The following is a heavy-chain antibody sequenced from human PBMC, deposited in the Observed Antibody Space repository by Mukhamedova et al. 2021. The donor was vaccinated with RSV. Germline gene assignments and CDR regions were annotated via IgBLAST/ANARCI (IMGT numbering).Heavy chain of an antibody. CDR2: INSDGTIT. D-gene: IGHD2-21*01. CDR3: GRDPIPHF. CDR1: GLTLSNSW. Sequence: GLTLSNSWMNWVRQAPGKGLVWVSRINSDGTITNYADSVKDRCTIARDNAKNTLYLQMNSLRAEDTAIYYCGRDPIPHFWGQGTLVT. V-gene: IGHV3-74*01. J-gene: IGHJ4*02.